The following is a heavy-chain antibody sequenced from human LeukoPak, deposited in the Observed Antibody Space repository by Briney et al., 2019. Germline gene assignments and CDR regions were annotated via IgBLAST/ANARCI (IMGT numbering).Heavy chain of an antibody. Sequence: GGSLRLSCAASGFTFSDYYMSWIRQAPGKGLEWVSYISRSGSTIYYADSVKGRFTISRGNAKNSLYLQMNSLRAEDTAVYYCARLLAPYYYYYGMDVWGQGTTVTVSS. J-gene: IGHJ6*02. CDR2: ISRSGSTI. CDR3: ARLLAPYYYYYGMDV. V-gene: IGHV3-11*01. CDR1: GFTFSDYY.